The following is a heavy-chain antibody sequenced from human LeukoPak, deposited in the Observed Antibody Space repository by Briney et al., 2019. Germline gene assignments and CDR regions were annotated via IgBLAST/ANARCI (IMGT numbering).Heavy chain of an antibody. D-gene: IGHD6-25*01. J-gene: IGHJ2*01. V-gene: IGHV3-74*01. CDR1: GFTISSSQ. CDR2: ILRDETYT. CDR3: TRDPGSDSRDWYFDV. Sequence: GGSLRLSCAASGFTISSSQMHWVRQAPGKGLVWVSRILRDETYTNYADSVRGRFAISRDNANNMLFLQMNSLRGEDTAVYFCTRDPGSDSRDWYFDVWGRGTLVTVSS.